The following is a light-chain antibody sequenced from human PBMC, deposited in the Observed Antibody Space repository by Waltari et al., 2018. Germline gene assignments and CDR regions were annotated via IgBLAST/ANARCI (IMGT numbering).Light chain of an antibody. Sequence: ELVLTQSPATLYLSPGERATLSCRASQSVANFLAWYRQKPGQPPRLVIYDVSHRATGTPARFSGSGSGTDFTLTISSLQAEDVAVYYCHQYHVPPLTFGQGTRLEIK. CDR2: DVS. CDR3: HQYHVPPLT. V-gene: IGKV3-11*01. J-gene: IGKJ5*01. CDR1: QSVANF.